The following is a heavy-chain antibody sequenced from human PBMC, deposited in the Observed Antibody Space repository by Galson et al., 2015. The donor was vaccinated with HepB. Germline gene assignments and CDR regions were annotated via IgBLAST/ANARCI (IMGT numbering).Heavy chain of an antibody. Sequence: SLRLSCAASGFTFSTYWMSWVRQAPGKGLEWVANIKQDGSEKYYVDSVKGRFTISRDNAKNSLYLQMNSLRAEDTAVYYCAAHASSGYYYYYYYMDVWGKGTTVTVSS. CDR2: IKQDGSEK. V-gene: IGHV3-7*01. J-gene: IGHJ6*03. CDR3: AAHASSGYYYYYYYMDV. D-gene: IGHD3-22*01. CDR1: GFTFSTYW.